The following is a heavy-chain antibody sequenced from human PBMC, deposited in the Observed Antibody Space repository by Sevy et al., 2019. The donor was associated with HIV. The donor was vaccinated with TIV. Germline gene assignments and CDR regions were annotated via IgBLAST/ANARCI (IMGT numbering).Heavy chain of an antibody. V-gene: IGHV3-11*06. CDR2: ISSGTTHR. J-gene: IGHJ4*02. D-gene: IGHD1-7*01. CDR1: GFIFSDYY. CDR3: ARDRRNYSGQYFDF. Sequence: GGSLRLSCAASGFIFSDYYMSWIRQSPGKGLEWVSDISSGTTHRKYADSVKGRFTISRDNAKNSLYLQMNSLTVEDTTVYYCARDRRNYSGQYFDFWGQGTLVIVSS.